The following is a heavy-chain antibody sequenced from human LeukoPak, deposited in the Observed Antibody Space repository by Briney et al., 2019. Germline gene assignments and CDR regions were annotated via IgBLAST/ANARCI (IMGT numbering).Heavy chain of an antibody. CDR2: ISYDGSNK. Sequence: PGRSLRLSCAASGFTFSSYAMHWVRQAPGKGLEWVAVISYDGSNKYYADSVKGRFTISRDNSKNTLYLQMNSLRAEDTAVYYCARDMTTVTPGVGYWGQGTLVTVSS. CDR1: GFTFSSYA. CDR3: ARDMTTVTPGVGY. D-gene: IGHD4-17*01. V-gene: IGHV3-30-3*01. J-gene: IGHJ4*02.